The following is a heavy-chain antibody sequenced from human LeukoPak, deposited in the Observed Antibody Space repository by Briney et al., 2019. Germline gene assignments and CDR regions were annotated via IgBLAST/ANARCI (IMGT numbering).Heavy chain of an antibody. CDR1: GFSFSSYA. Sequence: GGSVRLSCAASGFSFSSYAMSWVRQAPGKGLEWVSAISGSGGCTYYADSAKGRFSISRDNSKNTLYPQMNSLRAEDTAVYDCAKYDVVVPAAIISYYYYGMDVWGQGTTVTVSS. CDR2: ISGSGGCT. J-gene: IGHJ6*02. CDR3: AKYDVVVPAAIISYYYYGMDV. D-gene: IGHD2-2*01. V-gene: IGHV3-23*01.